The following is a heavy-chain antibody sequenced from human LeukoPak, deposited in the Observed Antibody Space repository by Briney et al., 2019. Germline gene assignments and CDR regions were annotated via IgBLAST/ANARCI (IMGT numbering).Heavy chain of an antibody. CDR3: AKDLLGYCSGGSDY. CDR2: ISWNSGSI. D-gene: IGHD2-15*01. J-gene: IGHJ4*02. V-gene: IGHV3-9*01. CDR1: GFTFDDYA. Sequence: GRSLRLSCAASGFTFDDYAMHWVRQAPGKGLEWVSGISWNSGSIGYADSVKGRFTISRDNAKNSLYLQVNSLRAEDTALYYCAKDLLGYCSGGSDYWGQGTLVTVSS.